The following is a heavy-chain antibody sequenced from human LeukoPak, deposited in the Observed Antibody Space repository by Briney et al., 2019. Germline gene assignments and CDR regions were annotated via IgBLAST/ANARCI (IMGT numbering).Heavy chain of an antibody. J-gene: IGHJ4*02. Sequence: SETLSLTCTVSGGSITSGTYYWSWIRQPAGKALEWIGRIYISGSTNYNPSLKSRVTMSVDTSKNQFSLKLSSVTAADTAVYYCARDPSFPNGSGSYYNVPDYWGQGTLVTVSS. V-gene: IGHV4-61*02. CDR3: ARDPSFPNGSGSYYNVPDY. CDR2: IYISGST. CDR1: GGSITSGTYY. D-gene: IGHD3-10*01.